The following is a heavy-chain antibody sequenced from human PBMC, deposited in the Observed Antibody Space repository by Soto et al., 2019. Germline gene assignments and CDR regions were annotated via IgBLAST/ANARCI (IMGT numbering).Heavy chain of an antibody. CDR2: IRSKANSYAT. Sequence: EVPLVESGGGLVQPGGSRKLSCAASGFTFSVSAMHWVRQASGKGLEWVGHIRSKANSYATAYAASVKGRFTISRDDSKHTAYLQMNSLKTEDTAVYYCTSWYSTGLMAWGQGTPVTVSS. J-gene: IGHJ1*01. CDR3: TSWYSTGLMA. V-gene: IGHV3-73*02. CDR1: GFTFSVSA. D-gene: IGHD6-25*01.